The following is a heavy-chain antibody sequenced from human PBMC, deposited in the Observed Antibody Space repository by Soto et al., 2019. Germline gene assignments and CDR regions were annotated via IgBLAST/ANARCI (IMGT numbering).Heavy chain of an antibody. CDR1: GGSVSSGSYY. CDR2: IYYSGST. V-gene: IGHV4-61*01. J-gene: IGHJ3*02. Sequence: SETLSLTCTVSGGSVSSGSYYWSWIRQPPGKGLEWIGYIYYSGSTNYNPSLKSRVTISVDTSKNQFSLKLSSVTAADTAVYYCARDFRYHDSSGYGPFDIWGQGKMVTVSS. CDR3: ARDFRYHDSSGYGPFDI. D-gene: IGHD3-22*01.